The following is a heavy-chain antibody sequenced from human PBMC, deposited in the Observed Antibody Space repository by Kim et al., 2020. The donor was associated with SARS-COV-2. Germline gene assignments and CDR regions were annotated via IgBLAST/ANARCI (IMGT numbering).Heavy chain of an antibody. CDR1: GGSISSSSYY. J-gene: IGHJ4*02. CDR2: IYYSGST. D-gene: IGHD1-7*01. V-gene: IGHV4-39*01. CDR3: ARREAELELNPFDY. Sequence: SETLSLTCTVSGGSISSSSYYWGWIRQPPGKGLEWIGSIYYSGSTYYNPSLKSRVTISVDTSKNQFSLKLSSVTAADTAVYYCARREAELELNPFDYWGQGTLVTVSS.